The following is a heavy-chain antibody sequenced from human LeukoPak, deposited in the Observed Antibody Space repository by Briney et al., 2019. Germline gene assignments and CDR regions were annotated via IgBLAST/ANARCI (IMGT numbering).Heavy chain of an antibody. Sequence: GGSLSLFCAASGFTFSKYWMSGVREAPGKGVEWVGFNRSKAYGGTTEYAASVKGRFTISRDDSKSIAYLQMNSLKAEDTAVYYCTGSFGELSFFDYWGQGTLVTVSS. D-gene: IGHD3-10*01. CDR2: NRSKAYGGTT. V-gene: IGHV3-49*04. J-gene: IGHJ4*02. CDR1: GFTFSKYW. CDR3: TGSFGELSFFDY.